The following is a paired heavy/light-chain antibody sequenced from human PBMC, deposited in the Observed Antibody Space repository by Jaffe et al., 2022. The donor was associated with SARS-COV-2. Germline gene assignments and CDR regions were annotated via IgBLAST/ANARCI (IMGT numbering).Light chain of an antibody. CDR2: WAS. CDR1: QSVLYSSNNKNY. J-gene: IGKJ5*01. Sequence: DIVMTQSPDSLAVSLGERATINCKSSQSVLYSSNNKNYLAWYQQKPGQPPKLLIYWASTRESGVPDRFSGSGSGTDFTLTISSLQAEDVAVYYCQQYYSTLPITFGQGTRLEIK. V-gene: IGKV4-1*01. CDR3: QQYYSTLPIT.
Heavy chain of an antibody. J-gene: IGHJ6*02. CDR3: ARDLIRGLSGSYPPVSRGMDV. V-gene: IGHV1-18*01. D-gene: IGHD1-26*01. Sequence: QVQLVQSGAEVKKPGASVKVSCKASGYTFTSYGISWVRQAPGQGLEWMGWISAYNGNTNYAQKLQGRVTMTTDTSTSTAYMELRSLRSDDTAVYYCARDLIRGLSGSYPPVSRGMDVWGQGTTVTVSS. CDR2: ISAYNGNT. CDR1: GYTFTSYG.